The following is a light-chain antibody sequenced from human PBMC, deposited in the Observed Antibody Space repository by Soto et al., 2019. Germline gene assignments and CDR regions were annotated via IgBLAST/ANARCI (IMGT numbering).Light chain of an antibody. V-gene: IGKV3-15*01. Sequence: EAVMTQSPATLSLSPGERATLSCRASQNVSGDLAWYQQKPGQAPRLLIYGASTRATGIPDRFCGSGSATEFTLTISGLQSEDFAIFYCQQYYDWPLTFGGGTKVEIK. CDR2: GAS. J-gene: IGKJ4*01. CDR3: QQYYDWPLT. CDR1: QNVSGD.